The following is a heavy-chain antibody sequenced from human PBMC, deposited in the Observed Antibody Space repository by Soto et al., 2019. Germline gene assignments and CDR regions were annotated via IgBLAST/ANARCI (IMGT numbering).Heavy chain of an antibody. V-gene: IGHV2-5*02. J-gene: IGHJ4*02. CDR3: AHGSGWLSDY. CDR1: GFSLTSTAVG. D-gene: IGHD6-19*01. CDR2: IYWDDDK. Sequence: QITLKESGPTLVKPTQTLTLTCTFSGFSLTSTAVGVNWIRQPPGKALEWLALIYWDDDKQYSPSLKSRLTITKATSKNQVVLTTTNMDPVDTATYYCAHGSGWLSDYWGQGTLVTVSS.